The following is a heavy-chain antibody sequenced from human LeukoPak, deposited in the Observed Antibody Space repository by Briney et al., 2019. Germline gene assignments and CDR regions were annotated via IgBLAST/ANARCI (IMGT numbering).Heavy chain of an antibody. CDR3: ARKFRNQFDSSGFFGF. CDR2: INHSGST. J-gene: IGHJ4*02. CDR1: GGSFSGYY. Sequence: SETLSLTCAVYGGSFSGYYWSWIRQPPGKGLEWIGEINHSGSTNYNPSLKSRVTISVDTSKNQFSLKLSSVTAADTAVYYCARKFRNQFDSSGFFGFWGQGTLVTVSS. D-gene: IGHD3-22*01. V-gene: IGHV4-34*01.